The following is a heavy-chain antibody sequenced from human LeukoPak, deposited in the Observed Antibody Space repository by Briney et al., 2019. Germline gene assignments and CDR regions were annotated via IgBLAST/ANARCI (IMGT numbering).Heavy chain of an antibody. CDR3: ASGSGSYRTPYYYMDV. V-gene: IGHV3-53*01. J-gene: IGHJ6*03. D-gene: IGHD3-10*01. CDR1: GFTVSSNY. CDR2: IYSGGST. Sequence: GGSLRLSCAASGFTVSSNYMSWVRQAPGKGLVWVSVIYSGGSTYYADSVKGRFTISRDNSKNTLYLQMNSLRAEDTAVYYCASGSGSYRTPYYYMDVWGTGTTVTVSS.